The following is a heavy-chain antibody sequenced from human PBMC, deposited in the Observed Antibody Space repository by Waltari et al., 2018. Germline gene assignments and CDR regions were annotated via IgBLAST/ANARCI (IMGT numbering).Heavy chain of an antibody. J-gene: IGHJ4*02. Sequence: QVQLQQWGAGLLKPSETLSLTCAVDGGSFRGYYWSWIRQPPATGREGIGEINHSGSTNYNPSLKSRVTISVDTSKNQFSLKLSSVTAADTAVYYCARGSTITIFGVVSGGPLNDYWGQGTLVTVSS. D-gene: IGHD3-3*01. CDR2: INHSGST. V-gene: IGHV4-34*01. CDR1: GGSFRGYY. CDR3: ARGSTITIFGVVSGGPLNDY.